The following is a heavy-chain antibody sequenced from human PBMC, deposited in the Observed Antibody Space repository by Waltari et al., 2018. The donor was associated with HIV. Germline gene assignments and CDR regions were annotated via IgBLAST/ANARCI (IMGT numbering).Heavy chain of an antibody. J-gene: IGHJ2*01. D-gene: IGHD1-7*01. V-gene: IGHV1-3*01. Sequence: QVQFVQSGAEVRKPGASVKVSCRASGYTFTSYALHWVRQAPGQRLEWMGWINAGNGNTRYSQKFQGRLTITRDTAASTAFLDLSSLNSEDTAVYYCARGVVGVNYGWYFDLWGRGTLVTVSS. CDR1: GYTFTSYA. CDR3: ARGVVGVNYGWYFDL. CDR2: INAGNGNT.